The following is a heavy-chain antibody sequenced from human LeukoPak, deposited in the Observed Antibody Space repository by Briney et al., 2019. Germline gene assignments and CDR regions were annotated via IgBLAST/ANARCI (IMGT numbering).Heavy chain of an antibody. Sequence: SETLSLTCTVSGGSISSYYWSWIRQPPGKGLEWIGCIYYSGSTNYNPSLKSRVTISVDTSKNQFSLKLSSVTAADTAVYYCARDLGKVSSGYYYYYMDVWGKGTTVTISS. J-gene: IGHJ6*03. CDR3: ARDLGKVSSGYYYYYMDV. CDR1: GGSISSYY. V-gene: IGHV4-59*01. CDR2: IYYSGST. D-gene: IGHD3-22*01.